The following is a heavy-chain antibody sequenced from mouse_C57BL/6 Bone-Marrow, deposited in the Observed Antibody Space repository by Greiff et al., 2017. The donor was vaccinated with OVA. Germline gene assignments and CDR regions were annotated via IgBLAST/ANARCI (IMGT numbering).Heavy chain of an antibody. Sequence: QVQLKESGPELVKPGASVKLSCKASGYTFTSYDINWVKQRPGQGLEWIGWIYPRDGSTKYNEKFKGKATLTVDTSSSTAYMELHSLTSEDSAVYFCARSQIYYYGSYWYFDVWGTGTTVTVSS. V-gene: IGHV1-85*01. D-gene: IGHD1-1*01. J-gene: IGHJ1*03. CDR1: GYTFTSYD. CDR3: ARSQIYYYGSYWYFDV. CDR2: IYPRDGST.